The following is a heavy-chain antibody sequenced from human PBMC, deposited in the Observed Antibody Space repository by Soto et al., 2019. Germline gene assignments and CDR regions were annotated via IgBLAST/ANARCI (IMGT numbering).Heavy chain of an antibody. CDR2: ISATGGSA. V-gene: IGHV3-23*04. CDR3: SKGTTAVYCFDF. J-gene: IGHJ4*02. CDR1: GFTFSSYA. Sequence: DVQLVESGGGLVQPGGSLRLSCAASGFTFSSYAMSWVRQAPGKGLEWVSAISATGGSAFYADSVKGRFPISRDNSKTTVFLQIDSLVTEDTAVYYCSKGTTAVYCFDFWGQGTLVTVSS. D-gene: IGHD2-15*01.